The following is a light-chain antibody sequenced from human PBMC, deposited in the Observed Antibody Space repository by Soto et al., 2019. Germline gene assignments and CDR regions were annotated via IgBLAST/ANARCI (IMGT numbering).Light chain of an antibody. CDR2: EVS. Sequence: QSALTQPASVSGSPGQSITISCTGTSSDVGGYNYVSWYQQHPGKAPKLMIYEVSDRPSGVSYRFSGSKSGNTASLTISGLQAEDGADYYCSSYTTITSYVFGTGTKLTVL. J-gene: IGLJ1*01. CDR1: SSDVGGYNY. CDR3: SSYTTITSYV. V-gene: IGLV2-14*01.